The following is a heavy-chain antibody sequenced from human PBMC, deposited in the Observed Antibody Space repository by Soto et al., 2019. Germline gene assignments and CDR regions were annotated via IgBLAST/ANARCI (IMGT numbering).Heavy chain of an antibody. CDR1: GFTFSSYS. Sequence: GGSLRLSCAASGFTFSSYSMNWVRQAPGKGLEWVSSISSSSSYIYSADSVKGRFTISRDTSKNTLDLQMNSLRAEDTAVYYCAKDVSMGLQGPAFEIWGQGTMVTVSS. J-gene: IGHJ3*02. CDR2: ISSSSSYI. V-gene: IGHV3-21*04. D-gene: IGHD2-21*01. CDR3: AKDVSMGLQGPAFEI.